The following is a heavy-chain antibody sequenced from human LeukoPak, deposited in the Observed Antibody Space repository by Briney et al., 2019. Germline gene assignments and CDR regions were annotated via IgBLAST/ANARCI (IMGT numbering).Heavy chain of an antibody. CDR1: GDSIEDYY. Sequence: SETLSLTCSVSGDSIEDYYWSWIRQPAGKGPEWIGRIYSDGASDYYPSLRGRVTMSVNTSNKQFSLKLRSLTAADTAVYYCARGFGRATNEELDIWGQGTVVIVSS. CDR2: IYSDGAS. J-gene: IGHJ3*02. CDR3: ARGFGRATNEELDI. D-gene: IGHD3-10*01. V-gene: IGHV4-4*07.